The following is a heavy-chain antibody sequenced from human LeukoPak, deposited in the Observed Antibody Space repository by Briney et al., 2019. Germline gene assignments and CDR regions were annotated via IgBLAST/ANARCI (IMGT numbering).Heavy chain of an antibody. CDR2: ISSSSSYT. CDR3: ARTLGYCSSTNCFLTFDH. Sequence: GGSLRLSCAASGFTFSDYYMSWIRQAPGKGLEWVSYISSSSSYTNYADSVKGRFTISRDNAKNSLYLQMNSLRAEDTAVYYCARTLGYCSSTNCFLTFDHWGQGTLVTVSS. J-gene: IGHJ4*02. D-gene: IGHD2-2*01. CDR1: GFTFSDYY. V-gene: IGHV3-11*03.